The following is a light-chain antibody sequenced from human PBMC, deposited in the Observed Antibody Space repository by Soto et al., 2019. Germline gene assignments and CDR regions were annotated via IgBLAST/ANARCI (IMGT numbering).Light chain of an antibody. CDR1: QNLLYRSGNQNY. CDR2: WAS. Sequence: DIVLTQSPDSLAVSLGERATINCKSSQNLLYRSGNQNYVTWYQQKPGQPPKLLIYWASTRESGVPDRFSGSGSGTDFTLTISSLQAEDVAVYYCHQYYSPPRPFGQGTRVEIK. CDR3: HQYYSPPRP. J-gene: IGKJ1*01. V-gene: IGKV4-1*01.